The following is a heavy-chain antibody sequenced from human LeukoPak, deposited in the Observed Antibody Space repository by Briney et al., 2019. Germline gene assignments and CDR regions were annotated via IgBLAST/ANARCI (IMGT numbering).Heavy chain of an antibody. CDR2: IVGSGDST. CDR3: AKEEWELLSGYFDY. V-gene: IGHV3-23*01. J-gene: IGHJ4*02. D-gene: IGHD1-26*01. Sequence: GGSLRLSCAASGFRFRSHAMSWVRQAPGKGLEWVSGIVGSGDSTYYADSVKSRFTISRDNSKNTLYLQMNSLRAEDTAVYYCAKEEWELLSGYFDYWGQGTLVTVSS. CDR1: GFRFRSHA.